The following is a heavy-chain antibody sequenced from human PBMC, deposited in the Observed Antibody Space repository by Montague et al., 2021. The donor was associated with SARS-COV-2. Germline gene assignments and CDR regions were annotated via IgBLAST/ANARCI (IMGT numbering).Heavy chain of an antibody. V-gene: IGHV3-23*01. CDR2: ISGSGGST. CDR3: AKASWIQLWFRTPYFDY. CDR1: VFTFSSYA. Sequence: SLRLSCAASVFTFSSYAMSWVRQAPGKGLEWVSAISGSGGSTYYADSVKGRFTISRDNSKNTLYLQMNSLRAEDTAVYYCAKASWIQLWFRTPYFDYWGQGTLVTVSS. D-gene: IGHD5-18*01. J-gene: IGHJ4*02.